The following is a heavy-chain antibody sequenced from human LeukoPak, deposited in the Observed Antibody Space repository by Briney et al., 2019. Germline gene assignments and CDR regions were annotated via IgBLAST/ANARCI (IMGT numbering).Heavy chain of an antibody. V-gene: IGHV3-30-3*01. CDR2: ISYDGSNK. CDR1: GFTFSSYA. CDR3: ARGIGYFDWLLFS. D-gene: IGHD3-9*01. Sequence: PGGSLRLSCAASGFTFSSYAMHWVRQAPGKGLEWVAVISYDGSNKYYADSVKGRFTISRDNTKNSLYLQMNSQKAEDTAVYYCARGIGYFDWLLFSWGQGTLLTVSS. J-gene: IGHJ5*02.